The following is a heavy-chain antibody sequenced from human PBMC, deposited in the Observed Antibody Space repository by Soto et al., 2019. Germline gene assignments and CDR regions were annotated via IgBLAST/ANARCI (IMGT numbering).Heavy chain of an antibody. Sequence: LGESLKISCKGSGYSFTSYWIGWVRQMPGKGLEWMGIIYPGDSDTRYSPSFQGQVTISADKSISTAYLQWSSLKASDTAMYYCARMAAAGKYYYGVDVWGQGTTVTVSS. J-gene: IGHJ6*02. CDR1: GYSFTSYW. CDR2: IYPGDSDT. CDR3: ARMAAAGKYYYGVDV. D-gene: IGHD6-13*01. V-gene: IGHV5-51*01.